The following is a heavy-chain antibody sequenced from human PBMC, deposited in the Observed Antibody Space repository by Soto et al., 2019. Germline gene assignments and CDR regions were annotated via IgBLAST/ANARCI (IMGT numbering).Heavy chain of an antibody. J-gene: IGHJ6*02. V-gene: IGHV3-30-3*01. D-gene: IGHD1-1*01. Sequence: GGSLRLSCAASGFTFSSYAMHWVRQAPCKGLEWVAVISYDGSNKYYADSVKGRFTISRDNSKNTLYLQMNSLRAEDTAVYYCARDRLRYNWNDFPYYYYGMDVWGQGTTVTVSS. CDR3: ARDRLRYNWNDFPYYYYGMDV. CDR2: ISYDGSNK. CDR1: GFTFSSYA.